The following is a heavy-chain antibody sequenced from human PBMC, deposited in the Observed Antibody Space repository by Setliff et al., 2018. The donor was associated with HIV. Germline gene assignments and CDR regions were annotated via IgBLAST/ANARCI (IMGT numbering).Heavy chain of an antibody. J-gene: IGHJ6*03. CDR3: ASAYCGGDCYSRTRKFYYYYYMDV. CDR1: GDSVNSYNYY. V-gene: IGHV4-61*01. D-gene: IGHD2-21*02. CDR2: IYYSGST. Sequence: SETLSLTCKASGDSVNSYNYYWSWIRQHPGKGLEWIGYIYYSGSTNYNPSLKSRVTISVDTSKNQFSLKLSSVTAADTAVYYCASAYCGGDCYSRTRKFYYYYYMDVWGKGTTVTVSS.